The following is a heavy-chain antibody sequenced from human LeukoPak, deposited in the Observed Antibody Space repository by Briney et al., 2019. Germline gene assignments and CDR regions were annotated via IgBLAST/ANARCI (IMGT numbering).Heavy chain of an antibody. V-gene: IGHV1-2*02. D-gene: IGHD6-13*01. CDR2: INPNSGAT. Sequence: ASVKVSCKASEYTFTGYYMHWVRQAPGQGLEWMGWINPNSGATNCARKFQGRVTMTRDTSISTAYMELSSLRSDDTAVYYCAREIAAGGWRGFDYWGQGTLVTVSS. CDR1: EYTFTGYY. J-gene: IGHJ4*02. CDR3: AREIAAGGWRGFDY.